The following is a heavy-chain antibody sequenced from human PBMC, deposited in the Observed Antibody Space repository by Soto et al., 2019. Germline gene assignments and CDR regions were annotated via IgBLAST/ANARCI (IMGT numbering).Heavy chain of an antibody. J-gene: IGHJ1*01. V-gene: IGHV4-34*01. CDR3: ARDFQY. CDR2: VTHSGSI. Sequence: QVQLQQWGTGLLKPSETLSLTCAVYGGSLRTYYWSWIRQPPGMGLEWIGEVTHSGSINYNPSRTSRVTISADTSKNQVSLSLRSVTAADTAVYYCARDFQYWGQGSLVIVSS. CDR1: GGSLRTYY.